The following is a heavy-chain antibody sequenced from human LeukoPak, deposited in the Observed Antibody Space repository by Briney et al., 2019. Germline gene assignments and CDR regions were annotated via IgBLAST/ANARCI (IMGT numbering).Heavy chain of an antibody. V-gene: IGHV3-21*01. CDR3: ARGGIYSQGFDY. D-gene: IGHD6-13*01. J-gene: IGHJ4*02. CDR2: ISTTSDYI. Sequence: GGSLRLSCAASGFTFSSYSMNWVRQAPGKGLEWVSSISTTSDYIHYADSLKGRLAISRDSGKNSLYLQMNSLRAEDTAVYYCARGGIYSQGFDYWGQGSLVTVSS. CDR1: GFTFSSYS.